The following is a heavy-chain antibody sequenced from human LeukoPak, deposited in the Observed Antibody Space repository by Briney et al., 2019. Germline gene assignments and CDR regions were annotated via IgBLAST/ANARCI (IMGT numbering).Heavy chain of an antibody. CDR3: AKASSHRPWGPLDY. J-gene: IGHJ4*02. V-gene: IGHV3-9*01. Sequence: GGSLRLSCAASGFTFSNYAIHWVRQTPGKGLEWVSAIDWNSGMIDYADSVEGRFTISRDNAKRSLYLQMSNLRVEDTAFYYCAKASSHRPWGPLDYWGRGSLVTVSS. CDR1: GFTFSNYA. D-gene: IGHD7-27*01. CDR2: IDWNSGMI.